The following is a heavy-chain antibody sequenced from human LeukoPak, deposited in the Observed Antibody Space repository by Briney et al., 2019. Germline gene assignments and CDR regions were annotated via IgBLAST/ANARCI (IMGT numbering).Heavy chain of an antibody. J-gene: IGHJ4*02. V-gene: IGHV3-74*01. D-gene: IGHD2-15*01. CDR2: INSDGTST. CDR3: ARDHPLLPDY. Sequence: GGSLRLSCAASGFTFSSYWMHWVRQAPGRGLVWVSRINSDGTSTNYADSVKGRFTISRDNAKSTLYLQMNSLRAEDTAVYYCARDHPLLPDYWGQGTLVTVSS. CDR1: GFTFSSYW.